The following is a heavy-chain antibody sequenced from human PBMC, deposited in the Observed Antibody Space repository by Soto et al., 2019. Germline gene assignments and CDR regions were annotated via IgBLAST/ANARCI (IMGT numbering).Heavy chain of an antibody. CDR2: ISKDGSVK. D-gene: IGHD3-3*01. V-gene: IGHV3-30-3*01. CDR3: VRSRSGAVPDSFGY. Sequence: PGGSLRLSCAASGFMFSSYAIHWVRQAPGKGLEWVAVISKDGSVKYYTDSVRGRFTISRDKSKNTVYLEMNNMRDDDTAVFYCVRSRSGAVPDSFGYWGQGTLVTVSS. J-gene: IGHJ4*02. CDR1: GFMFSSYA.